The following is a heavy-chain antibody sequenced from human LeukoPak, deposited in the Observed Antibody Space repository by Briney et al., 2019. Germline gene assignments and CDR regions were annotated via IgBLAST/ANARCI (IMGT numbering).Heavy chain of an antibody. CDR2: IYYSGST. J-gene: IGHJ4*02. Sequence: SETLSLTCTVSGGSISSYYWSWIRQPPGKGLEWIGYIYYSGSTNYNPSLKSRVTISVDTSKNQFSLKLSSVTAADTAVYYCARLYGDYYTFDYWGQGTLVTVSS. V-gene: IGHV4-59*01. CDR3: ARLYGDYYTFDY. D-gene: IGHD4-17*01. CDR1: GGSISSYY.